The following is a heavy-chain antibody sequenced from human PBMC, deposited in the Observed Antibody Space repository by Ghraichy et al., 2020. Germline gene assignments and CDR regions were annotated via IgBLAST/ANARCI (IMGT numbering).Heavy chain of an antibody. CDR1: GFTFSSYG. Sequence: LSLTCAASGFTFSSYGMHWVRQAPGKGLEWVAVIWYDGSNKYYADSVKGRFTISRDNSKNTLYLQMNSLRAEDTAVYYCAVGSGSLDYWGQGTLVTVSS. CDR3: AVGSGSLDY. CDR2: IWYDGSNK. V-gene: IGHV3-33*08. J-gene: IGHJ4*02. D-gene: IGHD1-26*01.